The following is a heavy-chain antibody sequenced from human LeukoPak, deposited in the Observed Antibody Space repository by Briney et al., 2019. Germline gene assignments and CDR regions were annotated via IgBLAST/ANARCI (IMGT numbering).Heavy chain of an antibody. CDR1: GFTFSSYG. CDR2: IRYDGSNK. J-gene: IGHJ5*02. D-gene: IGHD1-14*01. Sequence: GGSLRLSCAASGFTFSSYGMHWVRQAPGKGLEGVAFIRYDGSNKYYADSVKGRFTISRDNSKNTLYLQMNSLRAEDTAVYYCAKDTTPPKAGFDPWGQGTLVTVSS. CDR3: AKDTTPPKAGFDP. V-gene: IGHV3-30*02.